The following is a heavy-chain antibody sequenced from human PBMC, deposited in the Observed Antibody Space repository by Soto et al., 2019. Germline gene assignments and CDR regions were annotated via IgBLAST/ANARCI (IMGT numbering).Heavy chain of an antibody. J-gene: IGHJ6*02. Sequence: GGSLRLSCAASGFTFSSYGMHWVRQAPGKGLEWVAVISYDGSNKYYADSVKGRFTISRDNSKNTLYLQMNSLRAEDTAVYYCAKDPYYDFWSRPYYYYGMDVWGQGTTVTVSS. CDR2: ISYDGSNK. CDR3: AKDPYYDFWSRPYYYYGMDV. V-gene: IGHV3-30*18. CDR1: GFTFSSYG. D-gene: IGHD3-3*01.